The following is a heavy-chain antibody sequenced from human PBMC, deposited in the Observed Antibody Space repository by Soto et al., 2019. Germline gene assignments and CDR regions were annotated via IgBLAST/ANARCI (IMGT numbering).Heavy chain of an antibody. V-gene: IGHV3-21*06. CDR3: ARESEDLASNFDY. J-gene: IGHJ4*02. CDR1: GFTFTRYS. Sequence: GGSLRLSCAASGFTFTRYSMNWVRQAPGKGLEWVSSISSTTNYIYYGDSMKGRFTISRDNAKNSLYLEMNSLRAEDTAVYYCARESEDLASNFDYWGQGTLVTVSS. CDR2: ISSTTNYI.